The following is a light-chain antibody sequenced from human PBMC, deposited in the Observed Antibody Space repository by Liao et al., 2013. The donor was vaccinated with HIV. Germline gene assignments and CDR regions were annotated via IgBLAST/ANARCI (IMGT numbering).Light chain of an antibody. CDR1: KLGDKY. CDR3: QVWDSSGDRV. V-gene: IGLV3-1*01. CDR2: QDS. J-gene: IGLJ2*01. Sequence: SYELTQPPSVSVSPGQTASITCSGDKLGDKYACWYQQKPGQSPVLVIYQDSKRPSGIPERFSGSNSGNTATLTISGTQAMDEADYYCQVWDSSGDRVFGGGTKLTVL.